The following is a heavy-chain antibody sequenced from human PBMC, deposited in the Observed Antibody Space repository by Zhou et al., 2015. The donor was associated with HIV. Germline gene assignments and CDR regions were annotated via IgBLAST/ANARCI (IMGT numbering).Heavy chain of an antibody. CDR3: ARGYRDKTSGWIDYFDY. Sequence: QVQLVQSGAEVKKPGSSVKVSCKASGGTFSSYAISWVRQAPGQGLEWMGGIIPILGIANYAQKFQGRVTITADKSTSTAYMELSSLRSEDTAVYYCARGYRDKTSGWIDYFDYWGQGTLVTVSS. CDR1: GGTFSSYA. V-gene: IGHV1-69*09. D-gene: IGHD6-19*01. J-gene: IGHJ4*02. CDR2: IIPILGIA.